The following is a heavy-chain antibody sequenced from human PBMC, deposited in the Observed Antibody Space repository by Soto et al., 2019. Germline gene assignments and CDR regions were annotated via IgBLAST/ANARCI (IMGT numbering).Heavy chain of an antibody. V-gene: IGHV1-69*12. Sequence: QVQLVQSGAEVKKPGSSVKVSCKSSGGTFSIYAISWVRQAPGQGLEWMGGIIPIFGTANYAQKFQGRVTITADESTTTAYMELISLRSEDTAVYYCARDEMVVATGSRTWHYYYGMDVWGQGTTVTVSS. J-gene: IGHJ6*02. CDR2: IIPIFGTA. D-gene: IGHD2-15*01. CDR3: ARDEMVVATGSRTWHYYYGMDV. CDR1: GGTFSIYA.